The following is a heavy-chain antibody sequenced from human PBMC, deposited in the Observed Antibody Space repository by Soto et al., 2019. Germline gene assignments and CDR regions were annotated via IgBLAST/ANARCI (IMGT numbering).Heavy chain of an antibody. V-gene: IGHV6-1*01. D-gene: IGHD6-25*01. CDR1: GDSVSSNIVA. J-gene: IGHJ4*02. CDR3: ARGTAAGDFDH. CDR2: TYYRSRWYN. Sequence: SQTLSLTCAISGDSVSSNIVAWNWIRQSPSRGLEWLGRTYYRSRWYNTYAVSVKSRISINPDTYKNQLSLQLNSVTPEDTAVYYCARGTAAGDFDHWGQGTLVTV.